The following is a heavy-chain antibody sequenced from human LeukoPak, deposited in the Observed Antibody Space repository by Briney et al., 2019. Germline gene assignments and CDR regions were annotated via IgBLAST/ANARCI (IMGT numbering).Heavy chain of an antibody. CDR1: GFTFISYA. CDR2: ISFHGTDS. Sequence: GGSLRLSCAASGFTFISYAIHWVRQAPGKGLEWVAVISFHGTDSFYADSVKGRFTISRDNAKNSLYLQMNSLRAEDTAVYYCAREPVAGVDYWGQGTLVTVSS. V-gene: IGHV3-30*04. D-gene: IGHD6-19*01. CDR3: AREPVAGVDY. J-gene: IGHJ4*02.